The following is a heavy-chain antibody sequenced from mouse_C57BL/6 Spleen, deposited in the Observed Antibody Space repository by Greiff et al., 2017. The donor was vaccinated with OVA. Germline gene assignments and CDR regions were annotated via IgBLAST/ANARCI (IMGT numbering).Heavy chain of an antibody. CDR1: GFNIKDDY. V-gene: IGHV14-4*01. Sequence: VQLKESGAELVRPGASVKLSCTASGFNIKDDYMHWVKQRPEQGLEWIGWIDPENGDTEYASKFQGKATITADTSSNTAYLQLSSLTSEDTAVYYCTTTTVVATRYFDVWGTGTTVTVSS. CDR2: IDPENGDT. CDR3: TTTTVVATRYFDV. D-gene: IGHD1-1*01. J-gene: IGHJ1*03.